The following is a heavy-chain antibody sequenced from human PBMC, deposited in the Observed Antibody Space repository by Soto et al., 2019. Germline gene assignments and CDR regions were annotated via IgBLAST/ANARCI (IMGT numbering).Heavy chain of an antibody. Sequence: EVQLVESGGGLVQPGRSLRLSCAASGFTFDDYAMHWVRQGPGKGLEWVSGITWNSGNIGYADSVQGRFTISRDNAKNSLYLQMNSLRPEDSALYYCLKGGGRPRLIERWPPDLFYWGLGTLVTVSS. V-gene: IGHV3-9*01. J-gene: IGHJ4*02. CDR3: LKGGGRPRLIERWPPDLFY. CDR2: ITWNSGNI. D-gene: IGHD6-19*01. CDR1: GFTFDDYA.